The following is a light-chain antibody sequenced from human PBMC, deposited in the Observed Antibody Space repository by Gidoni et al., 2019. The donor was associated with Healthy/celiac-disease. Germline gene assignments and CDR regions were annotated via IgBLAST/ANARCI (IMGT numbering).Light chain of an antibody. CDR1: QSISSY. V-gene: IGKV1-39*01. CDR3: QQSYSTPWT. Sequence: DIQMTQSPSSLSASVGDRVTITCRASQSISSYLNWHQQRPGKAPKLLIYAASSLQSGVPSRFSGSGSGTDFTLTISRLQPEDVATYYRQQSYSTPWTFGQGTKVEIK. CDR2: AAS. J-gene: IGKJ1*01.